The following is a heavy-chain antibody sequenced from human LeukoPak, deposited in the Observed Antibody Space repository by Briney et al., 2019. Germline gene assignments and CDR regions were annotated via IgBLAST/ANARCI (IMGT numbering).Heavy chain of an antibody. CDR2: IYTSGST. CDR3: ARDTDYYDSSGYPTRGVFDY. CDR1: GCSISSYY. J-gene: IGHJ4*02. Sequence: SETLSLTCTVSGCSISSYYWSWIRQPAGKGPEWIGRIYTSGSTNYNPSLKSRFTMSVDTSKNKFSLKLSSVTAADTAVYYCARDTDYYDSSGYPTRGVFDYWGQGTLVTVSS. V-gene: IGHV4-4*07. D-gene: IGHD3-22*01.